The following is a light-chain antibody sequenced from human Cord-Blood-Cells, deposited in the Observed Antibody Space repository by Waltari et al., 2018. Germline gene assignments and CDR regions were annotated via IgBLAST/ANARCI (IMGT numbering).Light chain of an antibody. CDR3: SSYTSSSTWV. CDR2: DDS. V-gene: IGLV2-14*01. CDR1: SSDVGGYNY. Sequence: QSALTQPASVSGSPGQSITIPCTGTSSDVGGYNYVSWYQQHPGKAPKLMIYDDSKRPSGFSHRVSGSKSGNPASLTISGLQAEDEADYYCSSYTSSSTWVFGGGTKLTVL. J-gene: IGLJ3*02.